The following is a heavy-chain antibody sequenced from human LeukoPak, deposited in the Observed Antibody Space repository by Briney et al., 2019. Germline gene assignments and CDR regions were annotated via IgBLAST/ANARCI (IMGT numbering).Heavy chain of an antibody. CDR1: GDSVSSNSAA. CDR3: ARDSPNWGSGNWFDP. J-gene: IGHJ5*02. Sequence: SQTLSLTCAISGDSVSSNSAAWNWIRQSPSRGLEWLGRTYYGSKWYNDYAVSVKSRITINPDTSKNQISLQLNSVTPEDTAMYYCARDSPNWGSGNWFDPWGQGTLVTVSS. D-gene: IGHD7-27*01. V-gene: IGHV6-1*01. CDR2: TYYGSKWYN.